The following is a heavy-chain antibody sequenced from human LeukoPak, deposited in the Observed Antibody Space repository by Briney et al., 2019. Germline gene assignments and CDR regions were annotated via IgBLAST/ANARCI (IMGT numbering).Heavy chain of an antibody. CDR1: GYTFTDYY. Sequence: ATVKVSCKASGYTFTDYYMNWVRQAPGQGLEWMGWINPNRGATNYAQKFQGRVTMTSGTSIRTAYMELSRLTSDDTAVYYCARDQFSVSYFYWGQGALVTVSS. D-gene: IGHD1-26*01. V-gene: IGHV1-2*02. J-gene: IGHJ4*02. CDR2: INPNRGAT. CDR3: ARDQFSVSYFY.